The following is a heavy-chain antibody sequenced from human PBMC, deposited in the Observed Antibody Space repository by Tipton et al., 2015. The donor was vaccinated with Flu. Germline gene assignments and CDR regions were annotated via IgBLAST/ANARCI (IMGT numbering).Heavy chain of an antibody. D-gene: IGHD3-22*01. CDR2: IYINGGT. Sequence: TLSLTCTVSSDSISSSSYLWNWIRQPAGKGLEWIGHIYINGGTKYNPSLKGRVTISLDTSKNQFSLKLNSVTAADTGVYFCARDPLDDSSGYYYDYYYGMDVWGQGTAVTVSS. V-gene: IGHV4-61*09. CDR1: SDSISSSSYL. J-gene: IGHJ6*02. CDR3: ARDPLDDSSGYYYDYYYGMDV.